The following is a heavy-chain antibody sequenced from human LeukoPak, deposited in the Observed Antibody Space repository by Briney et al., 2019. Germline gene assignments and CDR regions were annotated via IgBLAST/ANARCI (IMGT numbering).Heavy chain of an antibody. Sequence: GGSLRLSCAASGFSFSSHAINWVRQAPGKGLEWVAVISYAGSDKYYADSVKGRFTISRDNSKNTLYLQMNTLRAEDTAVYYCARGGHSSSWYYYMDVWGKGTTVTVSS. CDR1: GFSFSSHA. D-gene: IGHD6-13*01. V-gene: IGHV3-30*04. CDR2: ISYAGSDK. CDR3: ARGGHSSSWYYYMDV. J-gene: IGHJ6*03.